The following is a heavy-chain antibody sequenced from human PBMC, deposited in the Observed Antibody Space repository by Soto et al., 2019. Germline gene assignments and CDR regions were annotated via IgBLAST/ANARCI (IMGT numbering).Heavy chain of an antibody. CDR1: GFTFSSYW. V-gene: IGHV3-7*01. J-gene: IGHJ2*01. Sequence: GGSLRLSCAASGFTFSSYWMSWVRQAPGKGLEWVANIKQDGSEKYYVDSVKGRFTISRDNAKNSLYLQMNSLRAEDTAVYYCARDGLDSSGWYADWYFDLWGRGTLVTVSS. CDR3: ARDGLDSSGWYADWYFDL. D-gene: IGHD6-19*01. CDR2: IKQDGSEK.